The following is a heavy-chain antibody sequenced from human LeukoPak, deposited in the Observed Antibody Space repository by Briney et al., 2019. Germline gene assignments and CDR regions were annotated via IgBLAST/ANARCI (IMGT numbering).Heavy chain of an antibody. J-gene: IGHJ3*02. CDR2: INHSGST. V-gene: IGHV4-34*01. D-gene: IGHD4-17*01. CDR1: GGSFSGYY. CDR3: ARAAPNYGDDAFDI. Sequence: PSETLSLTCAVYGGSFSGYYWSWIRQPPGKGLEWIGEINHSGSTNYNPSLKSRVTISVDTSKNQFSLKLSSVTAADTAVYYCARAAPNYGDDAFDIWGQGTMVTVSS.